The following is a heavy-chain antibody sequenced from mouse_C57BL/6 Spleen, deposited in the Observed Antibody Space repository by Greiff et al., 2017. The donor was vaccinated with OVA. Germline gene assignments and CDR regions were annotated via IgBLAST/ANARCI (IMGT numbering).Heavy chain of an antibody. V-gene: IGHV1-62-2*01. CDR3: ARHEEVYYYGSSYGYFDV. CDR1: GYTFTEYT. Sequence: QVQLQQSGAELVKPGASVKLSCKASGYTFTEYTIHWVKQRSGQGLEWIGWFYPGSGSIKYNEKFKDKATLTADKSSSTVYMDISRLTSEDSAVYFCARHEEVYYYGSSYGYFDVWGTGTTVTVSS. CDR2: FYPGSGSI. D-gene: IGHD1-1*01. J-gene: IGHJ1*03.